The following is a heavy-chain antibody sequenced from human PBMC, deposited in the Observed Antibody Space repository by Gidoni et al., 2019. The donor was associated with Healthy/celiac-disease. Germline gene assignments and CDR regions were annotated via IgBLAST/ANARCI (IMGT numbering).Heavy chain of an antibody. J-gene: IGHJ4*02. CDR3: ARLGDLTFDY. V-gene: IGHV3-48*03. Sequence: EVQLVEAGGGWVQPGGALRLSCAASGFTFSIYEMNWVRQAPGKGLEWVSYISICVSTIYYADSVKGRFTISRDNAKNSLYLQMTSLRAEDTAVYYCARLGDLTFDYWGQGTLVTVSS. CDR2: ISICVSTI. CDR1: GFTFSIYE. D-gene: IGHD1-26*01.